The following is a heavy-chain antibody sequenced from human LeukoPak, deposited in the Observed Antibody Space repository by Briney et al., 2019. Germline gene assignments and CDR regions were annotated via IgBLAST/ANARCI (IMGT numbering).Heavy chain of an antibody. V-gene: IGHV4-59*01. CDR1: GGSISSYY. Sequence: SETLSLTCLVSGGSISSYYWSWIRQPPGEGLEWIGYIYYSGSTNYNPSLKSRVTISVDTSKNQFSLKLSSVTAADTAVYYCARGEPGAAAGGEITDWGQGTLVTVSS. J-gene: IGHJ4*02. CDR3: ARGEPGAAAGGEITD. D-gene: IGHD6-13*01. CDR2: IYYSGST.